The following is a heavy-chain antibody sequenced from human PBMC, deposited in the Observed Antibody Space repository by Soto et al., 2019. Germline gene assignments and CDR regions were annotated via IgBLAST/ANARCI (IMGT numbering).Heavy chain of an antibody. CDR2: IYHSGST. CDR3: ARRGGGVVLTATTPFDY. CDR1: SGSISTANW. D-gene: IGHD2-21*02. J-gene: IGHJ4*02. V-gene: IGHV4-4*02. Sequence: QVPLQESGPRLVRPSGTLSLTCTVSSGSISTANWWSWVRQPPGRGLEWIGEIYHSGSTNYNLSLESRGTLSVDKSKSQVSLRLSSVTAADTAMYYCARRGGGVVLTATTPFDYWGQGTLVTVSS.